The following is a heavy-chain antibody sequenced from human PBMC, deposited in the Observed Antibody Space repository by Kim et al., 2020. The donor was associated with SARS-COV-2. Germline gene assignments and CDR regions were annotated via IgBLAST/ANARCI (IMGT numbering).Heavy chain of an antibody. J-gene: IGHJ4*02. Sequence: GGSLRLSCAASGFTFSSYGMHWVRQPTGKGLEWVSAIGTADDTYYADSVKGRFAISRDDAQNSFYLQLNGLGAGDTGVYYCGRGITKSGIFPFDSWGPGT. V-gene: IGHV3-13*01. CDR2: IGTADDT. D-gene: IGHD1-26*01. CDR1: GFTFSSYG. CDR3: GRGITKSGIFPFDS.